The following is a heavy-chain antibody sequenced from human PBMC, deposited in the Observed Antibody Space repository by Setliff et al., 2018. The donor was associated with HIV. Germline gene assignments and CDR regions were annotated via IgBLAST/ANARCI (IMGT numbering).Heavy chain of an antibody. Sequence: ASVKVSCKASGYSFTNYGISWVRRAPGQGLEWMGWISSYNDNTNYALNLQGRVTMTTDTSTSTAYMELRSLRSDDTAVYYCAREAPRYASGAFDMWGLGTMVTVSS. CDR2: ISSYNDNT. CDR1: GYSFTNYG. D-gene: IGHD3-10*01. CDR3: AREAPRYASGAFDM. J-gene: IGHJ3*02. V-gene: IGHV1-18*01.